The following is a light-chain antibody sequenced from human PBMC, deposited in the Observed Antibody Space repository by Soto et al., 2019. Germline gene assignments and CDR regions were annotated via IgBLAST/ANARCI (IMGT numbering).Light chain of an antibody. CDR1: SGHNTYS. J-gene: IGLJ2*01. CDR2: LKSDGSH. CDR3: QTWATGIQV. V-gene: IGLV4-69*01. Sequence: QAVLTQSPSASASLGASVKLTCTLSSGHNTYSIAWHQQQPEKGPRFLMKLKSDGSHSRGDGIPDRFSGSSSGAERYLTISSLQSEDEADDYCQTWATGIQVFGGGTKLTVL.